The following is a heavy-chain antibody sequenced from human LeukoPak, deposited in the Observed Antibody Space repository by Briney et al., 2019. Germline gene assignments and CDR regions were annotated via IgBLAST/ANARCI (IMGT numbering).Heavy chain of an antibody. CDR1: GGSISSYY. J-gene: IGHJ5*02. CDR2: IYTSGST. CDR3: ARGGYSYGSDWFDP. D-gene: IGHD5-18*01. V-gene: IGHV4-4*07. Sequence: PSETLSLTCTVSGGSISSYYWSWIRQPAGKGLEWIGRIYTSGSTNYNPSLKSRVTMSVDTSKNQFSLKLGSVTAADTAVYYCARGGYSYGSDWFDPWGQGTLVTVSS.